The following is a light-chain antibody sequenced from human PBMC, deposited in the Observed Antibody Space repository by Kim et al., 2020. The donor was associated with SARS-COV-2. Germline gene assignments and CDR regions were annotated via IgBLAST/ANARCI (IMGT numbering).Light chain of an antibody. Sequence: VSQEQTASITCSGDKLGDKYACWYQQKPGQSPVLVIYQDSKRPSGIPERFSGSNSGNTATLTISGTQAMDEADYYCQAWDSSTHVVFGGGTQLTVL. CDR1: KLGDKY. V-gene: IGLV3-1*01. CDR2: QDS. CDR3: QAWDSSTHVV. J-gene: IGLJ2*01.